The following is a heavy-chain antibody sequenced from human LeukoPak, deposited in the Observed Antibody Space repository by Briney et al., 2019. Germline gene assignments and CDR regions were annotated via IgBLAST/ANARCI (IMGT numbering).Heavy chain of an antibody. V-gene: IGHV4-34*01. Sequence: SETLSLTCAVYGGSFSGYYWSWIRQPPGKGLEWIGEINHSGSTNYNPSLKSRVTISVDTSKNQFSLKLSSVTAADTAVYYCARRAVAGGYYFDYWGQGTLVTVSS. CDR1: GGSFSGYY. D-gene: IGHD6-19*01. J-gene: IGHJ4*02. CDR3: ARRAVAGGYYFDY. CDR2: INHSGST.